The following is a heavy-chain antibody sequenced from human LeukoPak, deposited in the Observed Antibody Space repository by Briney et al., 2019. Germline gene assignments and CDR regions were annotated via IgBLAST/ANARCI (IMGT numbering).Heavy chain of an antibody. CDR1: GGSISSSSYY. CDR3: ARVDFGEFVHWFDP. V-gene: IGHV4-39*01. CDR2: IYYSGST. Sequence: SETLSLTCTVSGGSISSSSYYWGWIRQPPGKGLEWIGSIYYSGSTYYNPSLKSRVTISVDTSKNQFSLQLNSVTPEDTAVYYCARVDFGEFVHWFDPWGQGILVTVSS. D-gene: IGHD3-10*01. J-gene: IGHJ5*02.